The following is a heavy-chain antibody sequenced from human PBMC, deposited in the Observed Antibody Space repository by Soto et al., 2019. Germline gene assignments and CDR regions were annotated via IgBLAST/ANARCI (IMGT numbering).Heavy chain of an antibody. CDR1: GYTFTGYY. V-gene: IGHV1-2*04. Sequence: ASVKVSCKASGYTFTGYYMHWVRQAPGQGLEWMGWINPNSGGTNYAQKFQGWVTMTRDTSISTAYMELSRLRSDDTAVYYCARDGRWGATDYYYYGMDVWGQGTTVTVSS. D-gene: IGHD1-26*01. CDR3: ARDGRWGATDYYYYGMDV. J-gene: IGHJ6*02. CDR2: INPNSGGT.